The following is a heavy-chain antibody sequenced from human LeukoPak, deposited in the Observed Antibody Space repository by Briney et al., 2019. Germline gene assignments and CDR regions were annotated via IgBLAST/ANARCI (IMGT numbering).Heavy chain of an antibody. J-gene: IGHJ4*02. V-gene: IGHV3-30*02. CDR2: IRYDGSNK. Sequence: GGSLRLSCAASGFTFSSYGMHWVRQAPGKGLEWVAFIRYDGSNKCYADSVKGRFTISRDNSKNTLYLQMNSLRAEDTAVYYCAKPTWPYYFDYWGQGTLVTVSS. CDR3: AKPTWPYYFDY. D-gene: IGHD2/OR15-2a*01. CDR1: GFTFSSYG.